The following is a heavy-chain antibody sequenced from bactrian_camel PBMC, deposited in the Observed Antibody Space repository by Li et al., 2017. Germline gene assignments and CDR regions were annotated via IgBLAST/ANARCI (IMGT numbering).Heavy chain of an antibody. D-gene: IGHD4*01. Sequence: DVQLVESGGGSVQAGESLTLTCKASAFTTSGNFGAWFRQTPGKEREQVAIIGFADDNPIYPHYADDVKGRFTISRDNARNTVYLQMNNLKSEDTAMYYCAADDSYYSDYDDQVKLCYASSGGYNYWGQGTQVTVSS. V-gene: IGHV3S31*01. J-gene: IGHJ4*01. CDR1: AFTTSGNF. CDR2: IGFADDNPIYP. CDR3: AADDSYYSDYDDQVKLCYASSGGYNY.